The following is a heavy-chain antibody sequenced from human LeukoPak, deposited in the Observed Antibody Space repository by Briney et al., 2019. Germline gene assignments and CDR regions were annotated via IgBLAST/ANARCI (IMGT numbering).Heavy chain of an antibody. CDR2: ISRSGSTK. J-gene: IGHJ6*03. V-gene: IGHV3-11*01. CDR3: ARVLRYCSGGNCYSGGLGYMDV. CDR1: GFTFSDYN. Sequence: GGPLRLSCAASGFTFSDYNMRWIRQAPGKGLEWVSSISRSGSTKYYADSVKGRFTISRDNAKNSLFLQMNSLRAEDTAVYYCARVLRYCSGGNCYSGGLGYMDVWGKGTTVTISS. D-gene: IGHD2-15*01.